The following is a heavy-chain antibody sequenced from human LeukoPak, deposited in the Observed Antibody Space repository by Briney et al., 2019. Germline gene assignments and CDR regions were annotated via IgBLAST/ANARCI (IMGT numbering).Heavy chain of an antibody. D-gene: IGHD3-22*01. J-gene: IGHJ4*02. CDR1: GGSISSYY. V-gene: IGHV4-59*08. CDR2: IFYSGST. CDR3: ARHGSVSSGALV. Sequence: SETLSLTCTVSGGSISSYYWSWIRQPPGKGLEWIGYIFYSGSTNYNPSLKSRVTISVDTSKNQFSLKLSSVTAADTAVYYCARHGSVSSGALVWGQGTLVSVSS.